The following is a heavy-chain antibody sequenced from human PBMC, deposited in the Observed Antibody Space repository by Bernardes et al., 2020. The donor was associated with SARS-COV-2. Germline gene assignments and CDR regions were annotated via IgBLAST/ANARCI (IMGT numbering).Heavy chain of an antibody. V-gene: IGHV4-59*01. Sequence: SETLSLTCTVPGGSISDSYWTWIRLAPGRGLEWIGYIYSSWSTNYNPSPKSRVTMSVDTSKNQFSLKLSSVTAADSAVYYCARGSAAVVSHFMLLFANWYFDLWGRGTLVTVSS. J-gene: IGHJ2*01. CDR1: GGSISDSY. CDR3: ARGSAAVVSHFMLLFANWYFDL. D-gene: IGHD2-15*01. CDR2: IYSSWST.